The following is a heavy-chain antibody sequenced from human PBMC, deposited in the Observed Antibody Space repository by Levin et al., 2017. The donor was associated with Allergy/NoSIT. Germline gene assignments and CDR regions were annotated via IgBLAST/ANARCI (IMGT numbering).Heavy chain of an antibody. CDR2: ISSSSSYI. CDR3: ARDLYYDILTGGDLPDY. Sequence: GESLKISCAASGFTFSSYSMNWVRQAPGKGLEWVSSISSSSSYIYYADSVKGRFTISRDNAKNSLYLQMNSLRAEDTAVYYCARDLYYDILTGGDLPDYWGQGTLVTVSS. V-gene: IGHV3-21*01. D-gene: IGHD3-9*01. CDR1: GFTFSSYS. J-gene: IGHJ4*02.